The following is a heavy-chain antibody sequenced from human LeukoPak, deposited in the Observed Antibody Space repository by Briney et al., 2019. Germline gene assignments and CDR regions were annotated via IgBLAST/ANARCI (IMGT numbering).Heavy chain of an antibody. J-gene: IGHJ4*02. CDR2: INEDGSEK. Sequence: SCKASGYTFSNYGISWVRQAPGQGLEWVANINEDGSEKYYVDSVKGRFTISRDNAKNSLYLQMDSLRAEDTAVYYCAREGGFYRPLDYSGQGTLVTVSS. V-gene: IGHV3-7*05. CDR3: AREGGFYRPLDY. CDR1: GYTFSNYG. D-gene: IGHD3-3*01.